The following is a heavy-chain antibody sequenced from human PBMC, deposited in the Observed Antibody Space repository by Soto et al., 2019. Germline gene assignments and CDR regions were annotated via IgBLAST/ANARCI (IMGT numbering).Heavy chain of an antibody. CDR3: AAWERWFDP. CDR2: IDHSART. CDR1: SASFSGCY. V-gene: IGHV4-34*06. D-gene: IGHD1-26*01. J-gene: IGHJ5*01. Sequence: PSETLSLPCAVHSASFSGCYSAWIRHPPGKGLEWIGEIDHSARTKYNPSLKSRVTISLNTSKNQSSRILGSVTAAETALYDCAAWERWFDPWGQGTLVTVSS.